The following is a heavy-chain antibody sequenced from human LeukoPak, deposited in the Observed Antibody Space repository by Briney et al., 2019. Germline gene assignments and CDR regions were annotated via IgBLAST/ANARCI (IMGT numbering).Heavy chain of an antibody. CDR3: ARDLGLRGVTNWFDP. J-gene: IGHJ5*02. D-gene: IGHD3-10*01. CDR2: INPSGGST. Sequence: ASVKVSCKASGYTFSSYLMRWVRQAPGQGLEWMGIINPSGGSTSYAQKFQGRVTMTRDTSTSTVYMELSSLRSEDTAVYYCARDLGLRGVTNWFDPWGQGTLVTVSS. V-gene: IGHV1-46*01. CDR1: GYTFSSYL.